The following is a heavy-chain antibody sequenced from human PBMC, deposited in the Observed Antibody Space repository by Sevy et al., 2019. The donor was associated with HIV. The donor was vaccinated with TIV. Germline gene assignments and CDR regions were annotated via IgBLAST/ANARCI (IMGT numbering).Heavy chain of an antibody. D-gene: IGHD5-18*01. CDR2: MNQDGTEK. CDR1: GFSFSSYW. Sequence: GGSLRLSCAASGFSFSSYWMTWVRQAPGKGLEWVATMNQDGTEKDYVDSVKGRFTISRDNTMTSLFLQMNSLSAEDTAVYYCVREGLGGYSYSLDCWGQGTLVTVSS. CDR3: VREGLGGYSYSLDC. J-gene: IGHJ4*02. V-gene: IGHV3-7*01.